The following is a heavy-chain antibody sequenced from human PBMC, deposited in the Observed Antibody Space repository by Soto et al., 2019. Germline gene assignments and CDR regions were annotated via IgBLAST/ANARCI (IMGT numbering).Heavy chain of an antibody. CDR3: AREDYGSGSFDY. D-gene: IGHD3-10*01. Sequence: QVQLVESGGGVVQPGRSLRLSCAASEFTFSSYGMHWVRQAPGKGLEWVAVIWYDGSNKYYADSVKGRFTISRDNSKNTLYLQMNSLRAEDTAVYYCAREDYGSGSFDYWGQGTLVTVS. CDR2: IWYDGSNK. V-gene: IGHV3-33*01. J-gene: IGHJ4*02. CDR1: EFTFSSYG.